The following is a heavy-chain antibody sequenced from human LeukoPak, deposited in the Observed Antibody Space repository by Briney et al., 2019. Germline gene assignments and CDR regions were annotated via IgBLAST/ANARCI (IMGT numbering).Heavy chain of an antibody. J-gene: IGHJ4*02. CDR2: IKQDGSEK. CDR3: ARDRYYYGSGSSIGDDFDY. V-gene: IGHV3-7*01. Sequence: GGSLRLSCAASGFTFSSYWMSWVRQAPGKGLEWVANIKQDGSEKYYVDSVKGRFTISRDNAKNSLYLQMNSLRAEDTAVYYCARDRYYYGSGSSIGDDFDYWGQGTLVTVSS. CDR1: GFTFSSYW. D-gene: IGHD3-10*01.